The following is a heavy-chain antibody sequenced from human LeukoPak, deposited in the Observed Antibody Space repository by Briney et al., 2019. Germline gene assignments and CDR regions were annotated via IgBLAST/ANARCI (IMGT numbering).Heavy chain of an antibody. CDR3: GRYYVMDV. J-gene: IGHJ6*02. Sequence: GGSLRLSCAAFRFTFRRYNINWVRQAPGKGLEWVSNIYSCSSSIYYADFVKGRFTISRDNAKKSLYLQMNSLRAEDTAVYYCGRYYVMDVWGQGTSVTVSS. V-gene: IGHV3-48*01. CDR1: RFTFRRYN. CDR2: IYSCSSSI.